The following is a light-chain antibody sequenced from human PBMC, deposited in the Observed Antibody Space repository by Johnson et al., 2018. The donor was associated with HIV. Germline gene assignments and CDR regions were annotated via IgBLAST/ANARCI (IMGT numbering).Light chain of an antibody. CDR2: ENN. J-gene: IGLJ1*01. V-gene: IGLV1-51*02. Sequence: QSVLTQSPSVSAAPGQKVTISCSGSSSNIGSNFVSWYQQLPGTAPKVLIYENNKRPSGIPARFSGSKSGTSATLGITGLQTGDEADYYCGTWDSSLSAYVFGTGTKVTVL. CDR3: GTWDSSLSAYV. CDR1: SSNIGSNF.